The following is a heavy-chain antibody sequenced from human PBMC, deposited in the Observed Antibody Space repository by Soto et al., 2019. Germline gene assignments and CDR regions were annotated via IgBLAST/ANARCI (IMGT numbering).Heavy chain of an antibody. D-gene: IGHD4-17*01. CDR2: ISSSSSTI. Sequence: EVQLVESGGGLVQPGGSLRLSCAASGFTCSSYSMNWVRQAPGTGLEWVSYISSSSSTIYYADSVKGRFTISRDNAKNSLYLQMNSLRDEDTAAYYCARESDYATRRYYYFGMDVWGQGTTVTVSS. CDR3: ARESDYATRRYYYFGMDV. CDR1: GFTCSSYS. J-gene: IGHJ6*02. V-gene: IGHV3-48*02.